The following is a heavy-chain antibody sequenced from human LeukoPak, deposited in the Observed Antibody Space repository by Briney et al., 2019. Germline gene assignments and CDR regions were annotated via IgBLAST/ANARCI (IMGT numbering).Heavy chain of an antibody. V-gene: IGHV5-51*01. CDR3: ARHMTTVISPFDY. D-gene: IGHD4-23*01. Sequence: GESLKISCQGSGYRFTSYWIGWVRQMPGKGLEWMGIIYPGDSDTRYSPSFQGQVTISADRSTRTAYLQWSSLKASDTAMYYCARHMTTVISPFDYWGQGSLVTVSS. CDR2: IYPGDSDT. CDR1: GYRFTSYW. J-gene: IGHJ4*02.